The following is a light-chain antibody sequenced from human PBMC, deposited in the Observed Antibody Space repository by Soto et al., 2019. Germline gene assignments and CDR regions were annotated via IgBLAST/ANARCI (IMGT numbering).Light chain of an antibody. Sequence: EMVLTQSPGTLSMSPGERATLSCRASQSVSSNYLAWYQQIPGQAPRLLIYGASSRATGIPDRFSGSGSGTDFTLTISRLEPEDFAVYYCQQYADSTWTFGQGTKVDIK. CDR3: QQYADSTWT. V-gene: IGKV3-20*01. CDR2: GAS. CDR1: QSVSSNY. J-gene: IGKJ1*01.